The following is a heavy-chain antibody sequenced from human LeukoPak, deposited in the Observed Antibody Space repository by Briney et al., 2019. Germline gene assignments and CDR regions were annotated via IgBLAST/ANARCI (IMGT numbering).Heavy chain of an antibody. V-gene: IGHV3-30*04. CDR1: GFTFTNYA. CDR2: IRYDGSKK. Sequence: GGSLRLSCAASGFTFTNYAMHWVRQAPGKGLEWVAVIRYDGSKKYYADSVKGRFTISRDNSKNLVSLQMNSLSAEDAAVYYCARDGINGNYYFDYWGQGTLVTVSS. CDR3: ARDGINGNYYFDY. D-gene: IGHD4-23*01. J-gene: IGHJ4*02.